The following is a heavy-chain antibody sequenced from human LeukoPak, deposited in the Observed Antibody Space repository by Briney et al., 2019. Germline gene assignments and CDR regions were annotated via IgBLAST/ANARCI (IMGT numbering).Heavy chain of an antibody. CDR2: IIPIFGTA. CDR1: GGTFSSYA. J-gene: IGHJ4*02. Sequence: SVKVSCTASGGTFSSYAISWVRQAPGQGLEWMGGIIPIFGTANYAQKFQGRVTITADESTSTAYMELSSLRSEDTAVYYCARATFGYSYGFDYWGQGTLVTVSS. V-gene: IGHV1-69*01. CDR3: ARATFGYSYGFDY. D-gene: IGHD5-18*01.